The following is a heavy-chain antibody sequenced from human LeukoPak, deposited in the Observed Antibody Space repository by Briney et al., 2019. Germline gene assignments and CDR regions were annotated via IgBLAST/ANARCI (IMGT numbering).Heavy chain of an antibody. J-gene: IGHJ4*02. V-gene: IGHV3-74*01. CDR3: AKVRFGVTARYYFDY. CDR1: GFTFSNYW. CDR2: INSDGINT. Sequence: GGSLRLSCAASGFTFSNYWMHWVRQAPGKGLVWVSRINSDGINTSYADSVKGRFTISRDNAKNTLNLQMNSLRAEDTAVYYCAKVRFGVTARYYFDYWGQGTLVTVSS. D-gene: IGHD3-10*01.